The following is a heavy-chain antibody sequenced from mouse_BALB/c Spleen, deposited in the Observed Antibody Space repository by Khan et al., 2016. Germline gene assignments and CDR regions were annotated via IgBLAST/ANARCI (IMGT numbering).Heavy chain of an antibody. Sequence: EVQLQESGGGLVQPGGSMKLSCVASGFTFSNYWMNWVRQSPEKGLEWVAEIRLKSNNYATHYAESVKGRFTISRDDSKSSVYLQMNNLRTEDTGIYYCTRWVRDYWGQGTTLTVSS. CDR3: TRWVRDY. V-gene: IGHV6-6*02. CDR1: GFTFSNYW. D-gene: IGHD2-14*01. J-gene: IGHJ2*01. CDR2: IRLKSNNYAT.